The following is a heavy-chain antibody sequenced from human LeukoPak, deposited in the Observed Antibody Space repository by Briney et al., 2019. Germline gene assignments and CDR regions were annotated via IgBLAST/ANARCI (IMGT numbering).Heavy chain of an antibody. Sequence: GASVKVSCKAYGYTFTSYGISWVRQAPGQGLEWMGWISAYNGNTNYAQKLQGRVTMTTDTSTSTAYMELRSLRSDDTAVYYCARDRGYLYGSGSYLSFDYWGQGTLVTVSS. CDR2: ISAYNGNT. CDR1: GYTFTSYG. V-gene: IGHV1-18*01. D-gene: IGHD3-10*01. J-gene: IGHJ4*02. CDR3: ARDRGYLYGSGSYLSFDY.